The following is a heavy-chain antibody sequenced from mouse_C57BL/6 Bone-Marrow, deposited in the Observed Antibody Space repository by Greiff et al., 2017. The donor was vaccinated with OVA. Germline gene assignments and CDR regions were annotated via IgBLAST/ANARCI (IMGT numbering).Heavy chain of an antibody. CDR1: GFTFSNYW. CDR2: IRLKSDNYAT. V-gene: IGHV6-3*01. D-gene: IGHD1-1*01. J-gene: IGHJ4*01. Sequence: EVKLMESGGGLVQPGGSMKLSCVASGFTFSNYWMNWVRQSPEKGLEWVAQIRLKSDNYATHYAESVKGRFTISRDDSKSSVYLQMNNLRAEDTGIYYCTAHYYGSSSYAMDYWGQGTSVTVSS. CDR3: TAHYYGSSSYAMDY.